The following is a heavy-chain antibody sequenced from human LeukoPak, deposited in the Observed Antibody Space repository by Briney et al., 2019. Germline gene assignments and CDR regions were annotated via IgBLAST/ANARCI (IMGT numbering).Heavy chain of an antibody. Sequence: GGPLRLSCAASGFPFSNAWMSWVRQAPGKGLEWVGRIKSKTDGGTTDYAAPVNGRFTISRDDSKNTLYLQMNSLKTEDTAVYYCTTDLYYDSSGYYSLSFDYWGQGTLVTVSS. J-gene: IGHJ4*02. D-gene: IGHD3-22*01. CDR1: GFPFSNAW. V-gene: IGHV3-15*01. CDR2: IKSKTDGGTT. CDR3: TTDLYYDSSGYYSLSFDY.